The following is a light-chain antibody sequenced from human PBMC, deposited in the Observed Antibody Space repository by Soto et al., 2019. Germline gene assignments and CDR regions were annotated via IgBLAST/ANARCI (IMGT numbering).Light chain of an antibody. CDR1: QISSSW. J-gene: IGKJ1*01. V-gene: IGKV1-5*03. Sequence: DIQTLQSPSTLSGSVGDRVTLTCRASQISSSWLAWYQQKPGKAPKRMIYKASTSKSGVPSRFMGSGSGTEFTLTISSLQPDDFATYYCQHYNSYSEAFGQGTKVDIK. CDR3: QHYNSYSEA. CDR2: KAS.